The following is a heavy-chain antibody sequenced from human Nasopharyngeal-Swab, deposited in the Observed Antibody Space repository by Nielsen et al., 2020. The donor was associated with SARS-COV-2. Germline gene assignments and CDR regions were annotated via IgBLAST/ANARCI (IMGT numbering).Heavy chain of an antibody. D-gene: IGHD6-13*01. Sequence: GESLKISCAASGFTFSSYAMSWVRQAPGKGLEWVSAISGSGGNTYYADSVKGRFTISRDNSKNTLYLQMNSLRAEDTAVYYCAKSVAAAGPDYYYGLDVWGQGTTVTVSS. CDR1: GFTFSSYA. CDR2: ISGSGGNT. CDR3: AKSVAAAGPDYYYGLDV. V-gene: IGHV3-23*01. J-gene: IGHJ6*02.